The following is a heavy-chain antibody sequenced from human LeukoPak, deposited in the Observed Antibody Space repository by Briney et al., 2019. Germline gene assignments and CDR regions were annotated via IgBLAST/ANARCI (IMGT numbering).Heavy chain of an antibody. CDR3: ARDRSGSYFDY. V-gene: IGHV4-59*01. CDR1: GGSISSYY. CDR2: IYYSGST. D-gene: IGHD1-26*01. J-gene: IGHJ4*02. Sequence: SETLSLTCTVSGGSISSYYWSWIRQPPGKGLEWIGYIYYSGSTNYNPSLKSRVTISVDTSKNQFSLKLSSVTAADTAVYYCARDRSGSYFDYWGQGTLVTVSS.